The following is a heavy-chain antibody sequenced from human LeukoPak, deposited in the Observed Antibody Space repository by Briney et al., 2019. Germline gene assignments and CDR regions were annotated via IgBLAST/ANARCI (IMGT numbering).Heavy chain of an antibody. J-gene: IGHJ5*02. CDR1: GESFIDYY. D-gene: IGHD3-10*01. V-gene: IGHV4-34*01. CDR2: INHSGRT. CDR3: ARRRMVRGVLHYNWFDP. Sequence: SETLSLTCAVYGESFIDYYWNWIRKPPGKGLEWIGEINHSGRTNYNPSLKSRVTILVDTSKNQFSLKLSSVTAADTAVYYCARRRMVRGVLHYNWFDPWGQGTLVTVSS.